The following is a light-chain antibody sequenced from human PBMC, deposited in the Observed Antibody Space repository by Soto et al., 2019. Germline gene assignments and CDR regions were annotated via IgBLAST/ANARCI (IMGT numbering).Light chain of an antibody. CDR2: DAS. V-gene: IGKV3-11*01. CDR1: QSVSNY. CDR3: QHRYNWPPA. Sequence: EIVLTQSPATLSLSPGERATLSCRASQSVSNYLGWYQPRPGQAPRLLIYDASERATGIPARFSGSGSGTDFTLTINSLEPEDFAVYYCQHRYNWPPAFGQGTRLEIK. J-gene: IGKJ5*01.